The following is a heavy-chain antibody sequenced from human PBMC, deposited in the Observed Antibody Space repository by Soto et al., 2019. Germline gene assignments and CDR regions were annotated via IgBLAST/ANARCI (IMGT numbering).Heavy chain of an antibody. CDR2: IFPNGNT. J-gene: IGHJ4*02. CDR3: ARTRGKHFDS. CDR1: RGYVNTFH. V-gene: IGHV4-4*07. D-gene: IGHD3-10*01. Sequence: ETLSLTCTVSRGYVNTFHWSWVRQPAGKGLEWIGRIFPNGNTDYSPSLKSRVTLSVDTSKNQFSLKLSSVTAADTAVYYCARTRGKHFDSWGQGILVTVSS.